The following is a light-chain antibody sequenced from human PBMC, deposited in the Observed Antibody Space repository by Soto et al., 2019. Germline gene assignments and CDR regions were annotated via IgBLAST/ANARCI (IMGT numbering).Light chain of an antibody. V-gene: IGKV1-5*03. Sequence: DMQMTQSPSSLSASVGGGVTITCRASQSISSYLNWYKQKPGKAPKLXIYKASTLKSGVPSRFRGSGSGTEFTLTISSLKPDDFETYYCQHYNSYSEAFGQGTKVDIK. CDR2: KAS. J-gene: IGKJ1*01. CDR3: QHYNSYSEA. CDR1: QSISSY.